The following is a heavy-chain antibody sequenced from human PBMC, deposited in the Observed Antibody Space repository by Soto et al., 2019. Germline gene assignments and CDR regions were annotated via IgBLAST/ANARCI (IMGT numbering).Heavy chain of an antibody. CDR3: AKGEVRGIIPSYFDY. CDR1: GFTFRWFG. CDR2: ISNDGSNE. J-gene: IGHJ4*02. D-gene: IGHD3-10*01. Sequence: GGSLRLSCTASGFTFRWFGMNWVRQAPGKGLEWVARISNDGSNEYYVDSVKGRFTISRDNSKNTLYLQMDSLRAEDTAVYYCAKGEVRGIIPSYFDYWGLGTLVTVSS. V-gene: IGHV3-30*18.